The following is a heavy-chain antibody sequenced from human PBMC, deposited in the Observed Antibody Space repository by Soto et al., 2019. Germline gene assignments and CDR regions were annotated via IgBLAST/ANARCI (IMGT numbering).Heavy chain of an antibody. CDR3: ARARPVYSSGWQRGHWFDP. CDR1: GFTFSSYA. V-gene: IGHV3-30-3*01. CDR2: ISYDGSNK. D-gene: IGHD6-19*01. Sequence: GGSLRLSCAASGFTFSSYAMHWVRQAPGKGLEWVAVISYDGSNKYYADSVKGRFTISRDNSKNTLYLQMNSLRAEDTAVYYCARARPVYSSGWQRGHWFDPWGQGTLVTVSS. J-gene: IGHJ5*02.